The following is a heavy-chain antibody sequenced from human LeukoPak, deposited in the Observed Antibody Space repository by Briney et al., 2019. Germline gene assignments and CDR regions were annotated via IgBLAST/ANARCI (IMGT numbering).Heavy chain of an antibody. CDR2: IIPIFGTA. Sequence: ASVKVSCKASGGTFISYAISWVRQAPGQGLEWMGGIIPIFGTANYAQKFQGRVTITTDESTSTAYMELSSLRSEDTAVYYCASSGGYSYGGDYWGQGTLVTVSS. J-gene: IGHJ4*02. V-gene: IGHV1-69*05. CDR3: ASSGGYSYGGDY. D-gene: IGHD5-18*01. CDR1: GGTFISYA.